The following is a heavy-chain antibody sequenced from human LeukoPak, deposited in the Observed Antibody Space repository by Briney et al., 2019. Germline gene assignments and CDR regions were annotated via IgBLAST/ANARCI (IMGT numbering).Heavy chain of an antibody. Sequence: PGGSLRLSCAASGFTFSDYYMSWIRQAPGKGLGWVSYISSSSSYTNYADSVKGRFTISRDNAKNSLYLQMNSLRAEDTAVYYCARDLPSGAAGTFDPWGQGTLVTVSS. J-gene: IGHJ5*02. D-gene: IGHD6-13*01. CDR2: ISSSSSYT. CDR1: GFTFSDYY. V-gene: IGHV3-11*05. CDR3: ARDLPSGAAGTFDP.